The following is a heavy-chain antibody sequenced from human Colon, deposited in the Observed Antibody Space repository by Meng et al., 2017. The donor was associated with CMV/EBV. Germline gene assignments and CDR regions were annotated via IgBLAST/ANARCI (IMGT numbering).Heavy chain of an antibody. J-gene: IGHJ5*02. CDR3: ARGGYYDSSGQNWFDP. CDR2: ISYDGSNK. CDR1: GFTFSPYA. V-gene: IGHV3-30-3*01. Sequence: SGFTFSPYAMHWVRQTPGKGLEWVEVISYDGSNKYYADSVKGRFTISRDNSKNTLHLQMNTLRAEDTALYYCARGGYYDSSGQNWFDPWGQGTLVTVSS. D-gene: IGHD3-22*01.